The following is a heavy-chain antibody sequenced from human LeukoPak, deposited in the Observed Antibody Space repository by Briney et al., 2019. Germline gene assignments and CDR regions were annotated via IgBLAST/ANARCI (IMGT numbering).Heavy chain of an antibody. CDR2: IYYSGTT. J-gene: IGHJ4*02. V-gene: IGHV4-61*01. D-gene: IGHD6-19*01. CDR1: GASVSSGSYY. Sequence: SETLSLTCSVSGASVSSGSYYWNWIRQPPGKELEWIGYIYYSGTTNYNPSLKSRVIISVDTSKNQFSLKLNSVTASDTAVYYCARGLYGSDSFWGQGNLVTVSS. CDR3: ARGLYGSDSF.